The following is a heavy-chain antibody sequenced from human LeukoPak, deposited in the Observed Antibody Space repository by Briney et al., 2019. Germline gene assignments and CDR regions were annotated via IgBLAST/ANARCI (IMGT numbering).Heavy chain of an antibody. V-gene: IGHV3-30*18. J-gene: IGHJ4*02. CDR2: ISYDGSNK. D-gene: IGHD4-17*01. CDR1: GFTFNTYG. Sequence: PGGSLRLSCAASGFTFNTYGMHWVRQAPGKGLEWVAVISYDGSNKYYADSVKGRFTISRDNSKNTLYLQMNSLRAEDTAVYYCAKEATTVTTFDYWGQGTLVTVSS. CDR3: AKEATTVTTFDY.